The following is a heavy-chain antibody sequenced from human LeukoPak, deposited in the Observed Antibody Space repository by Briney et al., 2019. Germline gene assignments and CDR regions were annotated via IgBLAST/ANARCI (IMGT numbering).Heavy chain of an antibody. CDR1: GYTFTGYY. V-gene: IGHV1-2*02. J-gene: IGHJ4*02. CDR3: ARADLYLEGHDY. CDR2: INPNSGGT. Sequence: GASVKVSCKASGYTFTGYYMHWVRQAPGQGLEWMGWINPNSGGTNYAQKFQGRVTMTRDTSISTAYMELSRLRSDDAAVYYCARADLYLEGHDYWGQGTLVTVSS. D-gene: IGHD5-24*01.